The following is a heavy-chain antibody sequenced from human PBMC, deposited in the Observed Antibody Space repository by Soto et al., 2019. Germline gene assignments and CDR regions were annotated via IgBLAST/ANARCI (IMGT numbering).Heavy chain of an antibody. D-gene: IGHD3-22*01. J-gene: IGHJ5*01. Sequence: SVKVSCKASGGTFSSFAISWVRQAPGQGLEWMARIIPIFDTANYAQKFQGRVTITADESTSTAYMELSSLRSEDTAVYYCVGYYYNTRGYYYDSWAQGTLVTVSS. CDR1: GGTFSSFA. CDR3: VGYYYNTRGYYYDS. V-gene: IGHV1-69*13. CDR2: IIPIFDTA.